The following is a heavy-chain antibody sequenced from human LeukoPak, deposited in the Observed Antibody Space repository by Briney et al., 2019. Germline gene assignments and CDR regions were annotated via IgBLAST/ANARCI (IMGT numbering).Heavy chain of an antibody. V-gene: IGHV3-53*01. Sequence: GGSLRLSCAASGFTVSSNYMSWVRQAPGKGLEWVSVIYSGGSTYYADSVKGRFTISRDNSKNTLYLQMNSLRAEDTAVYYCARAYYYDSSKHFDYWGQGTLVTVSS. J-gene: IGHJ4*02. CDR3: ARAYYYDSSKHFDY. D-gene: IGHD3-22*01. CDR1: GFTVSSNY. CDR2: IYSGGST.